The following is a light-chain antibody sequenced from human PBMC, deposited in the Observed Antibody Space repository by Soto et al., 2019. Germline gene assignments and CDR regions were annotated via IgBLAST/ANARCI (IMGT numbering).Light chain of an antibody. V-gene: IGLV2-23*01. CDR2: EAS. CDR1: SSDVGSSDL. Sequence: QSVLTQPASVSGSPGQSITIPCTGISSDVGSSDLVSWYQQHPGRAPKLMIYEASKRPSGVSNRFSGSKSGNTASLTISGLQDEDEADYYCCSYSGSITWVFGGGTKLTVL. J-gene: IGLJ3*02. CDR3: CSYSGSITWV.